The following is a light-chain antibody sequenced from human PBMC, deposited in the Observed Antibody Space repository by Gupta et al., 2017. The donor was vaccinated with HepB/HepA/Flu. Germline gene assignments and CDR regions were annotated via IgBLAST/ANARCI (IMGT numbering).Light chain of an antibody. Sequence: QSALTQPASVSGSPGQSITISCTGTSSDVGSYNLVSWYQQHPGKAPKLMIYEVSKRPSGVSNRFSGSKSGNTASLTISGLQAEDEADYYCCSYAGSSTLVCGGRTKLTVL. CDR2: EVS. CDR3: CSYAGSSTLV. V-gene: IGLV2-23*02. CDR1: SSDVGSYNL. J-gene: IGLJ2*01.